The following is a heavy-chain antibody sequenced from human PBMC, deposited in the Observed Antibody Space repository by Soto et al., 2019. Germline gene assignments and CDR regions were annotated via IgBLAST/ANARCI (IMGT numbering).Heavy chain of an antibody. CDR3: ARGGRITMIVVVIPFDY. J-gene: IGHJ4*02. D-gene: IGHD3-22*01. V-gene: IGHV4-39*01. Sequence: SETLSLTCTVSGGSISSSSYYWGWLRQPPGKGLEWIGSIYYSGSTYYNPSLKSRVTISVDTSKNQFSLKLSSVTAADTAVYYCARGGRITMIVVVIPFDYWGQGTLVTVSS. CDR2: IYYSGST. CDR1: GGSISSSSYY.